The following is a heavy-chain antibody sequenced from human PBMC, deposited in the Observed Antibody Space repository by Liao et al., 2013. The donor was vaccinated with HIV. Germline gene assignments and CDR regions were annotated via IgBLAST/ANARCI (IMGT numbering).Heavy chain of an antibody. CDR3: ARGRRWLIS. CDR2: IYYIGST. V-gene: IGHV4-39*07. CDR1: GGSISSSSYY. D-gene: IGHD5-24*01. Sequence: QLQLQESGPGLVKPSETLSLTCTVSGGSISSSSYYWGWIRQPPGKGLEWIGNIYYIGSTYYNPSLKSRVTISVDTSKNQFSLKLSSVTAADTAVYYCARGRRWLISWGQGTLVTVSS. J-gene: IGHJ5*02.